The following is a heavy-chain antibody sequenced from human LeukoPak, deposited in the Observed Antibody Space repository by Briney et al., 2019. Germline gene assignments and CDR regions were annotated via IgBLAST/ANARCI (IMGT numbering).Heavy chain of an antibody. CDR1: GCTLTSYG. Sequence: ASVKVSCKASGCTLTSYGITWMRQAPGQGLEWMGWISAYNGNTIYAQKLQGRVTMTTDTSTSTAYMELRSLRSDDTAVYYCARDRSIAVASEIDYWGQGTLVTVSS. D-gene: IGHD6-19*01. CDR3: ARDRSIAVASEIDY. V-gene: IGHV1-18*01. J-gene: IGHJ4*02. CDR2: ISAYNGNT.